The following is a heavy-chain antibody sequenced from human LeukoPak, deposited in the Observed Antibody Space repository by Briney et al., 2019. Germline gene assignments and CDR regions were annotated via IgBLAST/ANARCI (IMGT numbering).Heavy chain of an antibody. V-gene: IGHV3-64*01. D-gene: IGHD5-18*01. J-gene: IGHJ4*02. CDR1: GFTFSSYG. Sequence: GGSVRPACAACGFTFSSYGMHWVRQAPGKGLEYVSAIKSNGGSTYYANSVKGRFTISRDNSKITLYLQMGSLRAENMAVYYCAREGSYGDSDYWGQGTLVTVSS. CDR3: AREGSYGDSDY. CDR2: IKSNGGST.